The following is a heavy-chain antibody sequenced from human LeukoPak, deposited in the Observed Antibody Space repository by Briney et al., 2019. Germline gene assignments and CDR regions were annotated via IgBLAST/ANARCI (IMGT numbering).Heavy chain of an antibody. V-gene: IGHV3-48*03. CDR3: AKDKGESGYFDY. Sequence: GGSLRLSCAASGFTFSTCDVNWVRQAPGKGLEWVSYMSTSGSTIYYADSVKGRFAISRDNSKNTLYLQMNSLRAEDTAVYYCAKDKGESGYFDYWGQGTLVTVSS. D-gene: IGHD1-26*01. CDR1: GFTFSTCD. J-gene: IGHJ4*02. CDR2: MSTSGSTI.